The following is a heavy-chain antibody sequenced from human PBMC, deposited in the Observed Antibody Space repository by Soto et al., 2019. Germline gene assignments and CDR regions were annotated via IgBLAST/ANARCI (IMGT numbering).Heavy chain of an antibody. D-gene: IGHD6-13*01. J-gene: IGHJ4*02. V-gene: IGHV3-23*01. Sequence: EVQLLESGGGLVQPGGSLRLSCAASGFTFSNYAVTWVRQAPGKGLEWVSTISGGGGSTYYADSVKGRFPISRDNSKNTLYLQMNSLRAEDTAVYYCAKDQGSSWYEIDYWGQGTLVTVSS. CDR2: ISGGGGST. CDR1: GFTFSNYA. CDR3: AKDQGSSWYEIDY.